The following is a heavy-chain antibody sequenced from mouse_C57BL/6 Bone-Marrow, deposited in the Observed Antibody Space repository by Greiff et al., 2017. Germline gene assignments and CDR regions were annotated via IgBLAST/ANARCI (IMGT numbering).Heavy chain of an antibody. CDR3: ARRGSTTVVRHWYFDV. CDR2: IYPGDGDT. V-gene: IGHV1-80*01. CDR1: GYAFSSYW. D-gene: IGHD1-1*01. Sequence: QVQLQQSGAELVKPGASVKISCKASGYAFSSYWMNWVKQRPGKGLEWIGQIYPGDGDTNYNGKFKGKATLTADKSSSTAYMQLSSLTSEDSAVYFGARRGSTTVVRHWYFDVWGTGTTVTVSS. J-gene: IGHJ1*03.